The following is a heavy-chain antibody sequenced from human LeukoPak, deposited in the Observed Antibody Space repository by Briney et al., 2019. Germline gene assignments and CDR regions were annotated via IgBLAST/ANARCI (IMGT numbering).Heavy chain of an antibody. J-gene: IGHJ6*03. CDR2: SIAYNGNT. CDR1: GYSVTSCG. V-gene: IGHV1-18*01. Sequence: SVKRSCTASGYSVTSCGISWGRQRPGQGHEWMGWSIAYNGNTNYAQNGPGRVTMTTDTSTNTAYMAMRRLRYDDTAVYYCARANPSVLQFLEWSHMDVWGKGNTVTASS. CDR3: ARANPSVLQFLEWSHMDV. D-gene: IGHD3-3*01.